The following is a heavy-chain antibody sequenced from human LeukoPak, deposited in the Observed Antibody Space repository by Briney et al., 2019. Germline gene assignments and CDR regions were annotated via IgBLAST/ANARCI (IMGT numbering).Heavy chain of an antibody. D-gene: IGHD5-18*01. Sequence: SETLSLTCTVCGGSISSSSYYWGWIRQPPGKGLEWIGSIYYSGSTYYNPSLKSRVTISVDTSKNQFSLKLSSVTAADTAVYYCARGYSYGYSYWGQGTLVTVSS. CDR3: ARGYSYGYSY. J-gene: IGHJ4*02. CDR1: GGSISSSSYY. CDR2: IYYSGST. V-gene: IGHV4-39*07.